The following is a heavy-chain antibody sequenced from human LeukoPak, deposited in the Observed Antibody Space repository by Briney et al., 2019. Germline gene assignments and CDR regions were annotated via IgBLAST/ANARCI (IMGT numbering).Heavy chain of an antibody. J-gene: IGHJ1*01. CDR2: INPNSGGT. V-gene: IGHV1-2*02. Sequence: ASVKVSCKASGYTFTGYYMHWVRQAPGQGLEWMGWINPNSGGTNYAQKFQGRVTMTRDTSISTACMELSRLRSDDTAVYYCARDQDSSSLNFQHWGQGTLVTVSS. D-gene: IGHD6-6*01. CDR1: GYTFTGYY. CDR3: ARDQDSSSLNFQH.